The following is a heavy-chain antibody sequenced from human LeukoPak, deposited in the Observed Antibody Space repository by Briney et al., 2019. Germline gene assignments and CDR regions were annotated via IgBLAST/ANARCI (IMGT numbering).Heavy chain of an antibody. D-gene: IGHD2-8*02. Sequence: HSGGSLRLSCAASGFTVSSQYMIWVRQAPGKGLEWVSAIYGAGATSYSDSMKGRFTISRDNSKNTLSLQMNSLRVEDTAVYYCATSLTSPGAFDYWGRGTLVTVSS. J-gene: IGHJ4*02. CDR1: GFTVSSQY. CDR2: IYGAGAT. V-gene: IGHV3-53*01. CDR3: ATSLTSPGAFDY.